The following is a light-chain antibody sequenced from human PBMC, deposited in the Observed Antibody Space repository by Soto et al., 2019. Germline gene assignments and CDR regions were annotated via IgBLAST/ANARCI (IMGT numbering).Light chain of an antibody. CDR2: AAS. V-gene: IGKV1-39*01. J-gene: IGKJ1*01. Sequence: DIQMTQSPSSLSASVGDRVTITCRASQTISSYLNWYQHKPGNAPKLLIYAASSLQSGVPSRFSGSGSGTDFTLTISSLQLEDFATYYCQQSYSTPHTFGQGTKVEIK. CDR3: QQSYSTPHT. CDR1: QTISSY.